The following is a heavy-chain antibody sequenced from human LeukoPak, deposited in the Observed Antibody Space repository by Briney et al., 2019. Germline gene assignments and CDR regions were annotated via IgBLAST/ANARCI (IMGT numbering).Heavy chain of an antibody. D-gene: IGHD6-13*01. J-gene: IGHJ4*02. CDR2: IYYSGST. V-gene: IGHV4-59*01. CDR3: ASTGPRAAAGTRTLYYFDY. Sequence: PSETLSLTCAVYGGSISSYYWSWIRQPPGKGLEWIGYIYYSGSTNYNPSLKSRVTISVDTSKNQFSLKLSSVTAADTAVYYCASTGPRAAAGTRTLYYFDYWGQGTLVTVSS. CDR1: GGSISSYY.